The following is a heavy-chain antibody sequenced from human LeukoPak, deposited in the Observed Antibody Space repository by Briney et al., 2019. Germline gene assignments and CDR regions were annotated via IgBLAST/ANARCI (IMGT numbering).Heavy chain of an antibody. CDR2: ISYDGSNK. J-gene: IGHJ4*02. D-gene: IGHD3-22*01. V-gene: IGHV3-30*18. CDR1: GFTFSSYG. CDR3: AQDQNPFAYYDSSGYFDY. Sequence: GRSLRLSCAASGFTFSSYGMHWVRQAPGKGLEWVAVISYDGSNKYYADSVKGRFTISRDNSKNTLYLQMNSLRAEDTAVYYCAQDQNPFAYYDSSGYFDYWGQGTLVAVSS.